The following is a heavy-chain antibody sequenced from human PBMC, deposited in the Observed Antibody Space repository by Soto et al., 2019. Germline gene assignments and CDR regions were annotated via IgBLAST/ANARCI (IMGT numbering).Heavy chain of an antibody. V-gene: IGHV4-31*03. CDR3: ARPEWELPYPTAGFDP. D-gene: IGHD1-26*01. CDR2: IYYSGST. J-gene: IGHJ5*02. CDR1: GGSISSGGYY. Sequence: PSETLSLTCTVSGGSISSGGYYWSWIRQHPGKGLEWIGYIYYSGSTYYNPSLKSRVTISVDTSKNQFSLKLSSVTAADTAVYYCARPEWELPYPTAGFDPWGQGTLVTV.